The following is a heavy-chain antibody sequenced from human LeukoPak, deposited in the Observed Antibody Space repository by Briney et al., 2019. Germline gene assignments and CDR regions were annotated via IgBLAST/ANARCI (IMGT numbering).Heavy chain of an antibody. CDR3: ARGGARRVYDSGGTLDY. D-gene: IGHD3-22*01. CDR1: GGSISSYF. CDR2: IYSSGGT. J-gene: IGHJ4*02. Sequence: SETLSLTCTVSGGSISSYFWSWIRQPPGRGLEWIGYIYSSGGTDYNPSLKSRVTISVDTSKNQFSLKLSSVTAADTAVYYCARGGARRVYDSGGTLDYWGQGTLVTVSS. V-gene: IGHV4-59*12.